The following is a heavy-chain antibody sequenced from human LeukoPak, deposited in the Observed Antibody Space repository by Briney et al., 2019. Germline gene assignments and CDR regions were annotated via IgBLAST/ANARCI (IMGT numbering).Heavy chain of an antibody. CDR1: GGSISSGSYY. V-gene: IGHV4-61*02. J-gene: IGHJ5*02. D-gene: IGHD6-6*01. CDR2: IYTSGST. Sequence: PSQTLSLTCTVSGGSISSGSYYWSWIRQPAGKGLEWIGRIYTSGSTNYNPSLKSRDTISVDTSKNQFSLKLSSVTAADTAVYYCARDPRIAARPGWFDPWGQGTLVTVSS. CDR3: ARDPRIAARPGWFDP.